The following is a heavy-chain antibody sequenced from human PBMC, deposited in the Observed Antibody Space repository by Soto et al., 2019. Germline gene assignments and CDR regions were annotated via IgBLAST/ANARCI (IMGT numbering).Heavy chain of an antibody. V-gene: IGHV4-31*03. D-gene: IGHD6-19*01. CDR3: ARDNLGAASVWFYFDY. J-gene: IGHJ4*02. Sequence: QVQLQESGPGLVKPSQTLSLTCTVSGGSISSGGYYWSWIRQHPGKGLEWIGYIYYSGSTYYDPSLKNRVTISVDTSKNQFSLKPLSVTAADTAVYYCARDNLGAASVWFYFDYWGQGTLVTVSS. CDR2: IYYSGST. CDR1: GGSISSGGYY.